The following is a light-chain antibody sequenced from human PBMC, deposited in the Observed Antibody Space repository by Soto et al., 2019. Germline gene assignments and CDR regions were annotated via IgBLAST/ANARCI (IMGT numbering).Light chain of an antibody. CDR3: SSYTSSSTGV. CDR2: DVS. Sequence: QSVLTQPASVSGSPGQSITISCTGTSSDVGGYNCVSWYQQHPGKAPKLMIYDVSNRPSGVSNRFSGSKSGNTASLTISGLQAEDEADYYCSSYTSSSTGVFGTGTKVTVL. V-gene: IGLV2-14*01. CDR1: SSDVGGYNC. J-gene: IGLJ1*01.